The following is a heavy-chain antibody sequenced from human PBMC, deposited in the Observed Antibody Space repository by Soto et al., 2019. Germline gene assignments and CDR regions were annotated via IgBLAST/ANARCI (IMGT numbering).Heavy chain of an antibody. V-gene: IGHV1-69*01. D-gene: IGHD5-18*01. J-gene: IGHJ4*02. CDR1: GGIFSSNA. CDR2: ILPILDTT. CDR3: ATGGRGYSSAPGVDFEY. Sequence: QVQRVQSGAEVKKPGSSVKVSCQASGGIFSSNAISWVRQAPGQGLEWMGGILPILDTTHYAQKFQGRVTITADESTSTAYMELSSLTSEDTAVYYCATGGRGYSSAPGVDFEYWGQGTLVTVSS.